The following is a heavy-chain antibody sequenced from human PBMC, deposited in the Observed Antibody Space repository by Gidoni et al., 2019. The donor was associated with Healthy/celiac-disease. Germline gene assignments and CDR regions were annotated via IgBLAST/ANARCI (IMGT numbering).Heavy chain of an antibody. Sequence: EWQLVQVGAEVKKPGESLKISCKGSGYSFPSHWIGWVRQMRGKGLEWMGIIYPDDSDTGSSPSFQGQVTISADKSISTAYLQWNSLKASDTAMYYCAGQIGSSAGDWFDPWGQGTLVTVSS. CDR3: AGQIGSSAGDWFDP. J-gene: IGHJ5*02. V-gene: IGHV5-51*01. D-gene: IGHD6-6*01. CDR1: GYSFPSHW. CDR2: IYPDDSDT.